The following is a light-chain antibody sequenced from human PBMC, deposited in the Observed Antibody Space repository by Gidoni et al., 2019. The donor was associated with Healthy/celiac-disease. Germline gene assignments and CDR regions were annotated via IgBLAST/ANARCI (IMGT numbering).Light chain of an antibody. CDR3: SSYTSSSRWV. J-gene: IGLJ2*01. Sequence: QSALTQPASVSGSPGQSLTISCTGTSSDVGGYNYVSWYQQHPGKAPKLMIYDVSNRPSGVSNRFSGSKSGNTASLTISGLQADDEADYYCSSYTSSSRWVFGGGTKLTVL. V-gene: IGLV2-14*01. CDR2: DVS. CDR1: SSDVGGYNY.